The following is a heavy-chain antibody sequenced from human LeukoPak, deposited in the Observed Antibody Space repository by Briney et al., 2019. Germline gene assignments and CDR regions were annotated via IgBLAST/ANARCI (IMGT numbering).Heavy chain of an antibody. CDR2: IIPIFGTE. J-gene: IGHJ4*02. Sequence: ASVKVSCKASGGTFSSYAISWVRQAPGQGLEWMGRIIPIFGTENYAQKFQGRVTITTDESTRTAYMELSSLRSEDTAVYYCARGDGYNWDYFDYWGQGTLVTVSS. D-gene: IGHD5-24*01. CDR3: ARGDGYNWDYFDY. CDR1: GGTFSSYA. V-gene: IGHV1-69*05.